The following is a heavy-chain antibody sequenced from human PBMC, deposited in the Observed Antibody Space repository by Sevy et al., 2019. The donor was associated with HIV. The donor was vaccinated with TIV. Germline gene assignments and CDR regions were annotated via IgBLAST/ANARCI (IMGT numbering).Heavy chain of an antibody. CDR1: GGSISSGGYY. CDR3: ARVGVAATPRINWFDP. D-gene: IGHD2-15*01. J-gene: IGHJ5*02. Sequence: SETLSLTCTVSGGSISSGGYYWSWIRQHPGKGLEWIGYIYYSGSTYYNPSLKSRVTISVDTSKNQFSLKLSSVTAADTAVYYCARVGVAATPRINWFDPWGQRTLVTVSS. V-gene: IGHV4-31*03. CDR2: IYYSGST.